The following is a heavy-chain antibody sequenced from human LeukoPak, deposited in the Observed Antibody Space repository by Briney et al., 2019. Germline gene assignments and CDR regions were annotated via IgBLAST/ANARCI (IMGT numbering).Heavy chain of an antibody. V-gene: IGHV3-7*04. Sequence: PGGSLRLSCAASEFIFSRYWMSWVRQAPGKGLEWVANIKHDGSEAHYVDSVKGRFTISRDNAKNSLSLQMNSLNVDDTGVYFCTRDALFGSGRTHLDFWSQGTLVSVSS. CDR2: IKHDGSEA. D-gene: IGHD3-10*01. J-gene: IGHJ4*02. CDR3: TRDALFGSGRTHLDF. CDR1: EFIFSRYW.